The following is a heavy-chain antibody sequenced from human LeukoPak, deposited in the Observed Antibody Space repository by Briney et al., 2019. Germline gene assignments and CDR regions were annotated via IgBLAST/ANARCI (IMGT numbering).Heavy chain of an antibody. CDR1: GYTLTGYY. Sequence: ASVKVSCKASGYTLTGYYMHWVRQAPGQGLEWMGRINPNSGGTNYAQKFQGRVTMTRDTSISTAYMELSRLRAEDTAVYYCARAPYGVITPLSYFDYWGQGTLVTVSS. J-gene: IGHJ4*02. D-gene: IGHD3-22*01. V-gene: IGHV1-2*06. CDR3: ARAPYGVITPLSYFDY. CDR2: INPNSGGT.